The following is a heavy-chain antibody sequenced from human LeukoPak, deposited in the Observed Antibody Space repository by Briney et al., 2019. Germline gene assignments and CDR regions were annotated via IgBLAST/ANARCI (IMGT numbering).Heavy chain of an antibody. D-gene: IGHD1-14*01. CDR2: LYSDGNT. Sequence: GESLRLSCAASGFTVITNDMTWVRQAPGKGLEWVSVLYSDGNTNYADSVQGRFTISRDNPTNTLYLEMNSLSPDDTAVYYCARGVEPLAASTLAYWGQGTLVTVSS. CDR3: ARGVEPLAASTLAY. V-gene: IGHV3-53*01. J-gene: IGHJ4*02. CDR1: GFTVITND.